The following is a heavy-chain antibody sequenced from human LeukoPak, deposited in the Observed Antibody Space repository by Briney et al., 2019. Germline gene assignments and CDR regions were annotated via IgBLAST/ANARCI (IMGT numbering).Heavy chain of an antibody. J-gene: IGHJ4*02. Sequence: GGSLRLSCAASGFTFSSYWMHWVRQAPGKGLVWVSRINTDGSSTNYADSVKGRFTMSRDNAKNTLYLQMNSLRAEDTAVYYCARVGRELLRYWGQGTLVTVSS. CDR3: ARVGRELLRY. D-gene: IGHD1-26*01. V-gene: IGHV3-74*01. CDR1: GFTFSSYW. CDR2: INTDGSST.